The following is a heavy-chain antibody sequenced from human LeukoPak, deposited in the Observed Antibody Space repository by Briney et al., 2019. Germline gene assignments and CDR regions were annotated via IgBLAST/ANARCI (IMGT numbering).Heavy chain of an antibody. CDR1: GFTFSIYS. V-gene: IGHV3-48*04. Sequence: GGSLRLSCAASGFTFSIYSLNWVRQAPGTGLEWVAYIGRSGDRTTKYADSVKGRFTISRDNAENSLFLQMISLRAEDTAVYYCAVPPLTGTGSSRPLAGVDVWGQGTTVTVSS. J-gene: IGHJ6*02. CDR3: AVPPLTGTGSSRPLAGVDV. CDR2: IGRSGDRTT. D-gene: IGHD3-10*01.